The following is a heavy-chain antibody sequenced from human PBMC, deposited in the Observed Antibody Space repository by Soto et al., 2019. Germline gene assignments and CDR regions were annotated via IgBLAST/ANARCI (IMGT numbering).Heavy chain of an antibody. J-gene: IGHJ5*02. CDR3: ARDRGYYVQYAVDWFDP. CDR2: ISAYNGNT. D-gene: IGHD3-10*02. CDR1: GDTFTSYG. V-gene: IGHV1-18*01. Sequence: ASVKVSCKASGDTFTSYGISWVRQAPGQGLEWMGWISAYNGNTNYAQKLQGRVTMTTDTSTSTAYMELRSLRSDDTAVYYCARDRGYYVQYAVDWFDPWGQGTLVTVS.